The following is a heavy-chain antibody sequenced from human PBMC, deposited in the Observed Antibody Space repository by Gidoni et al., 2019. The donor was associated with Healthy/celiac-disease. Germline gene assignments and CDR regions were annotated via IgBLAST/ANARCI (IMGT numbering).Heavy chain of an antibody. V-gene: IGHV3-30-3*01. Sequence: QVQLVESGGGVGQPGRSLKLSCAASGFPFSSYAMHWVRQAPGKGLEWVAVISYDGSNKYYADSVKGRFTISRDNSKNTLYLQMNSRRAEDTAVYYCARVPMIQLWSDYWGQGTLVTVS. D-gene: IGHD5-18*01. CDR2: ISYDGSNK. CDR3: ARVPMIQLWSDY. CDR1: GFPFSSYA. J-gene: IGHJ4*02.